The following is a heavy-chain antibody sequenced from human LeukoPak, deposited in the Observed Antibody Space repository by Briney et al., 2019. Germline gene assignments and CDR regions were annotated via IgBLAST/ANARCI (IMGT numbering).Heavy chain of an antibody. D-gene: IGHD2-2*01. Sequence: SETLSLTCTVSGGSISSYYWSWIRQPPGKGLEWIGYIYTSGSTNYNPSLKSQVTISVDTSKNQFSLKLSSVTAADTAVYYCARLRWRTEYQLLPENWFDPWGQGTLVTVSS. J-gene: IGHJ5*02. CDR2: IYTSGST. CDR1: GGSISSYY. V-gene: IGHV4-4*09. CDR3: ARLRWRTEYQLLPENWFDP.